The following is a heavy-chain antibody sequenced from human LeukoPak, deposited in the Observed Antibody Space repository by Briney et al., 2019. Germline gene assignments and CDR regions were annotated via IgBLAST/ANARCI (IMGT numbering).Heavy chain of an antibody. V-gene: IGHV4-34*01. Sequence: SETLSLTCAVYGGSSSGYYWSWIRQLPGKGLEWIGEINHSGSTNYNPSLKSRVTISVDTSKNQFSLKLSSVTAADTAVYYCARRLDGSGWYDDYWGQGTLVTVSS. CDR1: GGSSSGYY. CDR2: INHSGST. J-gene: IGHJ4*02. D-gene: IGHD6-19*01. CDR3: ARRLDGSGWYDDY.